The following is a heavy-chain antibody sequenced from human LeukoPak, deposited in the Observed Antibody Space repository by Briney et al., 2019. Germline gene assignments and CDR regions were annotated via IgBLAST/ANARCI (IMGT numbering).Heavy chain of an antibody. V-gene: IGHV4-61*01. CDR1: GGSLSSSSYY. Sequence: SETLSLTCTVSGGSLSSSSYYRGWIRQPPGKGLEWIGYIYDNGNTNYNPSLKSRVTISEDTSKNQFSLKLNSVTAADTAVYYCARGWEFFDYWGQGTLVTVSS. J-gene: IGHJ4*02. CDR2: IYDNGNT. D-gene: IGHD1-26*01. CDR3: ARGWEFFDY.